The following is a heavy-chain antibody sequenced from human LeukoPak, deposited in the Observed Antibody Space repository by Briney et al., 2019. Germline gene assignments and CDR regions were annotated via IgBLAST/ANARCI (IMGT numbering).Heavy chain of an antibody. CDR3: AKGRIPYYYGMDV. CDR1: GFTFSFYG. V-gene: IGHV3-23*01. J-gene: IGHJ6*02. Sequence: PGGSLRLSCAASGFTFSFYGMTWVRQAPGKGLEWVSSISDSGGYTYYADSVKGRFTISRDNSKNILYLQMNSLRAKDTAVYYCAKGRIPYYYGMDVWGQGTTVTVSS. D-gene: IGHD2/OR15-2a*01. CDR2: ISDSGGYT.